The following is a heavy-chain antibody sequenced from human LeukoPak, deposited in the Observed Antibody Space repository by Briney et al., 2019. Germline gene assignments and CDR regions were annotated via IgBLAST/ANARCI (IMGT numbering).Heavy chain of an antibody. D-gene: IGHD2-15*01. CDR3: ARHYLGRRYCSGGSCHYYFDY. J-gene: IGHJ4*02. CDR2: IYPGDSDT. Sequence: GESLKISCKGSGYSFTSYWIGWVRQMPGKGLEWMGIIYPGDSDTRYSPSFQGQVTISADKSISTAYLQWSSLKAPDTAMYYCARHYLGRRYCSGGSCHYYFDYWGQGTLVTVSS. CDR1: GYSFTSYW. V-gene: IGHV5-51*01.